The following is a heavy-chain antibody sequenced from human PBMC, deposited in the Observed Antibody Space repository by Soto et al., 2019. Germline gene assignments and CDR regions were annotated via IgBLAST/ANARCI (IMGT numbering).Heavy chain of an antibody. CDR1: GGSFSGYY. CDR3: ARAIGQGGFNGLNYYFDY. D-gene: IGHD3-16*01. Sequence: VQLQQWGAGLLKPSETLSLTCAVYGGSFSGYYWSWIRQPPGKGLEWIGEINHSGSTNYNPSLKSRVTISVDTSKNQFSLKLSSVTAADTAVYYCARAIGQGGFNGLNYYFDYWGQGTLVTVSS. J-gene: IGHJ4*02. V-gene: IGHV4-34*01. CDR2: INHSGST.